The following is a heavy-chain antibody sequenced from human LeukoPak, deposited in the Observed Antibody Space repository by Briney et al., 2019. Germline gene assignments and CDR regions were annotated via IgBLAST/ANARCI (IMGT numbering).Heavy chain of an antibody. CDR3: ARISSPPDGGFFDY. D-gene: IGHD3-3*01. Sequence: SETLSLTCTVSGGSISSGGYYWSWIRQPPGKGLEWIGYIYHSGSTYYNPSLKSRVTISVDRSKNQFSLKLSSVTAADTAVYYCARISSPPDGGFFDYWGQGTLVTVSS. V-gene: IGHV4-30-2*01. CDR2: IYHSGST. J-gene: IGHJ4*02. CDR1: GGSISSGGYY.